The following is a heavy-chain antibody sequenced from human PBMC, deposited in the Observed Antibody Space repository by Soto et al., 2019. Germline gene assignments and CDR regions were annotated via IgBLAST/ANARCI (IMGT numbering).Heavy chain of an antibody. CDR3: AKERGSVEGYYYYGMDV. CDR1: GFTFSSYA. V-gene: IGHV3-23*01. D-gene: IGHD2-15*01. CDR2: ISGSGGST. Sequence: LRLSCAASGFTFSSYAMSWVRQAPGKGLERVSAISGSGGSTYYADSVKGRFTISRDNSKNTLYLQMNSLRAEDTAVYYCAKERGSVEGYYYYGMDVWGQGTTVTVSS. J-gene: IGHJ6*02.